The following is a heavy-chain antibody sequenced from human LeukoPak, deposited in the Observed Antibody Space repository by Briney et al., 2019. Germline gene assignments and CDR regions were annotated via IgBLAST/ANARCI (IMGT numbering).Heavy chain of an antibody. D-gene: IGHD1-26*01. CDR3: ASLTGSYYYYYYYMDV. CDR1: GFTSGSYW. Sequence: PGGSLRLSCAASGFTSGSYWMSWVRQAPGKGLEWVANIKQDGSETYYLDSVKGRFTISRDNAQNSLYLQMNSLRAEDTAVYYCASLTGSYYYYYYYMDVWGKGTTVTVSS. CDR2: IKQDGSET. J-gene: IGHJ6*03. V-gene: IGHV3-7*01.